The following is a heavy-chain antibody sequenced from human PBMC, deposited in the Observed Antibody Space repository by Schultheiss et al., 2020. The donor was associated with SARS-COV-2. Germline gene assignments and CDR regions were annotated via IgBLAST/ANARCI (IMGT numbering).Heavy chain of an antibody. Sequence: GGSLRLSCAASGFTFSSYLMHWVRQAPGKGLVWVSRISSDGSSTTYADSVKGRFTISRDNAKSTLYLQMNSLRAEDTAVYYCARARTALMGSFDYWGQGTLVTVSS. CDR2: ISSDGSST. V-gene: IGHV3-74*01. J-gene: IGHJ4*02. CDR3: ARARTALMGSFDY. CDR1: GFTFSSYL. D-gene: IGHD2-21*02.